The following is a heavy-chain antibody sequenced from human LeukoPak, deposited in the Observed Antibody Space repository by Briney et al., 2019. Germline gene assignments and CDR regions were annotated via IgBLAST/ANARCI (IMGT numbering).Heavy chain of an antibody. CDR1: GFTFSIYW. J-gene: IGHJ4*02. D-gene: IGHD6-19*01. CDR2: IKQDGSEK. CDR3: ARGGYSSGWYRD. V-gene: IGHV3-7*05. Sequence: GGSLRLSCAASGFTFSIYWMSWVRQAPGKGLEWVANIKQDGSEKYYVDSVKGRFTISRDNANNSLYLQMNSLRAEDTAVYYCARGGYSSGWYRDWGQGTLVTVSS.